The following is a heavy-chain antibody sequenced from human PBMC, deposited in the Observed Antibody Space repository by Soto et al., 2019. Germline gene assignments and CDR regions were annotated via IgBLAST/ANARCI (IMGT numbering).Heavy chain of an antibody. Sequence: QVQLQQWGAGLLKPSETLSLTCAVYGGSFSGYYWSWIRQPPGKGLEWIGEINHSGSTNYNPSLKSRVTISVDTSKNQFSLKLSSVTAADTAVYYCARGERPSIAADDSYYFDYWGQGTLVTVSS. D-gene: IGHD6-13*01. J-gene: IGHJ4*02. CDR1: GGSFSGYY. CDR3: ARGERPSIAADDSYYFDY. V-gene: IGHV4-34*01. CDR2: INHSGST.